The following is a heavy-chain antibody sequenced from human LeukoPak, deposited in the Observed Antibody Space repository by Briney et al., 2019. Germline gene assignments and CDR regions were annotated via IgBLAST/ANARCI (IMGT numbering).Heavy chain of an antibody. CDR2: ISNSGAAT. CDR1: GFTFSSSA. CDR3: AQDFATAASDTSY. V-gene: IGHV3-23*01. Sequence: PGGSLRLSCAASGFTFSSSAMSWVRQAPGKGLEWVSIISNSGAATYYADSVKGRFTISRDNSKNTLYLQLNSLRAEDTAVYYCAQDFATAASDTSYWGQGTLVTVSS. D-gene: IGHD6-13*01. J-gene: IGHJ4*02.